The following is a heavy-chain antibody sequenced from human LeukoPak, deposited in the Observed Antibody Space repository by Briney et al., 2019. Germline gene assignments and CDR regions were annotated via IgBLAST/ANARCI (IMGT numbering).Heavy chain of an antibody. CDR2: ISSSGSTI. J-gene: IGHJ6*02. CDR1: GFTFSSYE. CDR3: ASKSGLSLDYGMDV. V-gene: IGHV3-48*03. Sequence: PGGSLRLSCAASGFTFSSYEMNWVRQAPGKGVEWVSYISSSGSTIYYADSVKGRFTISRDNAKNSLYLQMNSLRAEDTAVYYCASKSGLSLDYGMDVWGQGTTVTVSS. D-gene: IGHD4/OR15-4a*01.